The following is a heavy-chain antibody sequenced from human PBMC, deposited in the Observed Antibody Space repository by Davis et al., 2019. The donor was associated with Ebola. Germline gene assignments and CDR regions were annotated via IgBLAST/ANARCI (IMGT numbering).Heavy chain of an antibody. CDR3: ARGVGSYDGFDY. Sequence: GESLKISCAASGFTFSSYSMNWVRQAPGKGLEWVSSISSSSSYIYYADSVKGRFTISRDNAKNSLYLQMNSLRAEDTAVYYCARGVGSYDGFDYWGQGTLVTVSS. V-gene: IGHV3-21*01. J-gene: IGHJ4*02. CDR2: ISSSSSYI. CDR1: GFTFSSYS. D-gene: IGHD1-26*01.